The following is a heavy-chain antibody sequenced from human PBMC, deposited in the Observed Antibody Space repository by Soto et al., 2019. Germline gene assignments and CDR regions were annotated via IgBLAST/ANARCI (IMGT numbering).Heavy chain of an antibody. CDR2: ISSSSSYT. J-gene: IGHJ3*02. CDR3: ARGRSKAGSGSYSAFDI. V-gene: IGHV3-11*05. CDR1: GFIFSDYY. D-gene: IGHD3-10*01. Sequence: QVQLVESGGGLVKPGGSLRLSCAASGFIFSDYYMTWIRQAPGQGLECISYISSSSSYTNYADSVKGRFTISRDNAKNSLYLQMNSLRAEDTAVYYCARGRSKAGSGSYSAFDIWGQGTLVTVSS.